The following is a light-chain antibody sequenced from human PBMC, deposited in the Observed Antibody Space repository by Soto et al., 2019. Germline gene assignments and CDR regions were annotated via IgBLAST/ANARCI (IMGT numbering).Light chain of an antibody. J-gene: IGKJ1*01. CDR3: QQYYTYPWT. Sequence: GDRVTITCRASQNINKRLAWHQQKPGKAPKVLIYDASNLKSGVPSRFSGSGSGTEFILTISSLQPDDFATYYCQQYYTYPWTFGQGTKVDI. CDR2: DAS. V-gene: IGKV1-5*01. CDR1: QNINKR.